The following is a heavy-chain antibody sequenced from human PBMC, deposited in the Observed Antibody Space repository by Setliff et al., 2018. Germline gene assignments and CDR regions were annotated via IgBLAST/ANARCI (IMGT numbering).Heavy chain of an antibody. V-gene: IGHV4-59*11. Sequence: PSETLSLTCTVSGGSISTHYWSWIWQSPGKGLEWIGHSYYIGSTKYNPSLKSRVTISLDTSKNKFSLNVTSVTAADTAVYYCARGGVLGTGDFDYWGQGTLVTVSS. CDR1: GGSISTHY. CDR2: SYYIGST. D-gene: IGHD2-8*01. J-gene: IGHJ4*02. CDR3: ARGGVLGTGDFDY.